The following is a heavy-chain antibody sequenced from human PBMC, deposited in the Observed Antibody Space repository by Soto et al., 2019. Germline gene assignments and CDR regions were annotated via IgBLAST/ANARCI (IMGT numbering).Heavy chain of an antibody. V-gene: IGHV3-21*01. CDR1: GFTFSTYA. CDR3: ARDDGLSSTNVKAFDI. J-gene: IGHJ3*02. D-gene: IGHD2-2*01. CDR2: ISTTSTYT. Sequence: GGSLRLSCAVSGFTFSTYAMSWVRQAPGKGLEWVSSISTTSTYTHYADSLKGRFTISRDNAKKLLYLQMDSLRAEDTAVYYCARDDGLSSTNVKAFDIWGQGTKVTVSS.